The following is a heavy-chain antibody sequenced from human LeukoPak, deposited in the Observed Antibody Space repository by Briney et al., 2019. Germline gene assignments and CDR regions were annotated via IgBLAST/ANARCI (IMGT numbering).Heavy chain of an antibody. J-gene: IGHJ4*02. CDR2: IYHSGST. CDR3: AGFPSTYYDSSGYYYGDY. Sequence: SETLSLTCAVSGVSISSSNWWSWVSQPPGKGLEWIGEIYHSGSTNYNPSLKSRVTISVDKSKNQFSLKLSSVTAADTAVYYCAGFPSTYYDSSGYYYGDYWGQGTLVTVSS. V-gene: IGHV4-4*02. CDR1: GVSISSSNW. D-gene: IGHD3-22*01.